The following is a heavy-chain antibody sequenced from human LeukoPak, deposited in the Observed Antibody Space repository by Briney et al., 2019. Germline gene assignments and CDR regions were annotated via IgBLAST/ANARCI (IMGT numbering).Heavy chain of an antibody. D-gene: IGHD2-2*01. CDR1: GYTFTSYA. V-gene: IGHV7-4-1*02. J-gene: IGHJ4*02. Sequence: GASVKVSCKASGYTFTSYAMNWVRQAPGQGVEWMGWINTNTGNPTYAQGFTGRFVFSLDTSVSTAYLQISSLKAEDTAVYYCARGYCSSTSCYGGSYWGQGTLVTVSS. CDR3: ARGYCSSTSCYGGSY. CDR2: INTNTGNP.